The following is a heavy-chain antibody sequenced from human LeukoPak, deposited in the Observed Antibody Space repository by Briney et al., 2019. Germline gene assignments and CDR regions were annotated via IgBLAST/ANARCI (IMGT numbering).Heavy chain of an antibody. CDR1: GYTFTSYG. V-gene: IGHV1-18*01. D-gene: IGHD2-2*01. CDR3: ARGSVDCSSTSCYSKLYYYYYYMDV. Sequence: ASVKVSCKASGYTFTSYGISWVRQAPGQGLEWMGWISAYNGNTNYAQKLQGRVTMTTDTSTSTAYMELSSLRSEDTAVYYCARGSVDCSSTSCYSKLYYYYYYMDVWGKGTTVTVSS. J-gene: IGHJ6*03. CDR2: ISAYNGNT.